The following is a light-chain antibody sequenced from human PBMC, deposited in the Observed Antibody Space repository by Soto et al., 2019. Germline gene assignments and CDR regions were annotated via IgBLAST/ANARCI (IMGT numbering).Light chain of an antibody. CDR1: ESVGST. CDR3: QQYNSYSQFT. Sequence: TQSPGTLSLSPGDRATLSCRASESVGSTYVAWYQQKPGKAPKLLIYDASSLESGVPSRFSGSGSGTEFTLTISSLQPDDFATYYCQQYNSYSQFTFGPGTKVDIK. J-gene: IGKJ3*01. V-gene: IGKV1-5*01. CDR2: DAS.